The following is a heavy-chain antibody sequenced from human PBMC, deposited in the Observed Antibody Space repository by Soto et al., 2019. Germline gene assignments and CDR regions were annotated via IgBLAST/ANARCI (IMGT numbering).Heavy chain of an antibody. CDR3: ASPYCTNGVCYPGWFDP. Sequence: SETLSLTCTVSGGSISSSSYYWGWIRQPPGKGLEWIVSIYYSGSTYYNPSLKSRVTISVDTSKNQFSLKLSSVTAADTAVYYCASPYCTNGVCYPGWFDPWGQGTLVTVSS. CDR2: IYYSGST. CDR1: GGSISSSSYY. V-gene: IGHV4-39*01. J-gene: IGHJ5*02. D-gene: IGHD2-8*01.